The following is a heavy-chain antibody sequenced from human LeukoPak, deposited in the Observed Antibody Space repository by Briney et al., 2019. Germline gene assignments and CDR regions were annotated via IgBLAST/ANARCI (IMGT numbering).Heavy chain of an antibody. J-gene: IGHJ6*02. V-gene: IGHV3-23*01. Sequence: GGSLRLSCAASGFTLSSYAMSWVRQAPGKGLEWVSAISGSGGSTYYADSVKGRFTISRDNSRNTLYLQMNSLRAEDTAVYYCAKDDAPYYYYYGMDVWGQGTTVTVSS. CDR2: ISGSGGST. CDR3: AKDDAPYYYYYGMDV. CDR1: GFTLSSYA.